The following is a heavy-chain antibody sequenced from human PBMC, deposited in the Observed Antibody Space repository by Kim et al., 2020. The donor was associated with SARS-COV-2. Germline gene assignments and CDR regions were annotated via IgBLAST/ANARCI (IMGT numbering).Heavy chain of an antibody. CDR3: ARAPYYDFWSGYPFPFDY. J-gene: IGHJ4*02. D-gene: IGHD3-3*01. V-gene: IGHV4-34*01. CDR1: GGSFSGYY. CDR2: INHSGST. Sequence: SETLSLTCAVYGGSFSGYYWSWIRQPPGKGLEWIGEINHSGSTNYNPSLKSRVTISVDTSKNQFSLKLSSVTAADTAVYYCARAPYYDFWSGYPFPFDYWGQVTLVTVSS.